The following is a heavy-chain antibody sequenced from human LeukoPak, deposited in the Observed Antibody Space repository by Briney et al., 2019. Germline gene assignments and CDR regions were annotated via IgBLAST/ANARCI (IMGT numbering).Heavy chain of an antibody. CDR3: ARDNGLNWFDP. CDR1: GFTVSTNY. J-gene: IGHJ5*02. CDR2: IYSGGGGTT. V-gene: IGHV3-53*01. Sequence: PGGSLRLSCAASGFTVSTNYITCIRQAPGKGLEWVSVIYSGGGGTTHYADSVKGRFTISRDNSKSTVSLQMNSLTAEDTAIYYCARDNGLNWFDPWGQGTLVTVSS.